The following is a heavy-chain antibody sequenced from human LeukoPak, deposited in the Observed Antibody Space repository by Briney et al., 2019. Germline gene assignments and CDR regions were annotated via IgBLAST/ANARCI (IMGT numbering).Heavy chain of an antibody. V-gene: IGHV4-34*01. J-gene: IGHJ4*02. CDR3: ARGLWQQLGNDY. Sequence: LETLSLTCAVYGGSFSGYYWSWIRQPPGKGLEWIGEINHSGSTNYNPSLKSRVTISVDTSKNQFSLKLSSVTAADTAVYYCARGLWQQLGNDYWGQGTLVTVSS. CDR1: GGSFSGYY. CDR2: INHSGST. D-gene: IGHD6-13*01.